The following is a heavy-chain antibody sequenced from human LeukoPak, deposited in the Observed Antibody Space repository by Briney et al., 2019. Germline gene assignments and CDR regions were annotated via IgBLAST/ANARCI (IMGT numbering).Heavy chain of an antibody. Sequence: GGSLRLSCAASGFTFSSYAMHWVRQAPGKGLEWVGRIKTRADGETTDYPAPVQGRFTISRDDSIDTVILQLNSLRTDDTGVYYCTTGIDDGGGYWGQGTLVTVSS. J-gene: IGHJ4*02. CDR1: GFTFSSYA. D-gene: IGHD3-16*01. CDR2: IKTRADGETT. V-gene: IGHV3-15*07. CDR3: TTGIDDGGGY.